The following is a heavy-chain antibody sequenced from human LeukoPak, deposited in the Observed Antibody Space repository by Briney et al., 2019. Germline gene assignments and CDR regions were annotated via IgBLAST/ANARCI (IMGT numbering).Heavy chain of an antibody. D-gene: IGHD4-17*01. CDR1: GFTFSSYA. J-gene: IGHJ6*02. Sequence: GGSLRLSCAASGFTFSSYAMSWVSQAPGKGLGWVAVISYDGSNKYYADSVKGRFTISRDNSKNTLYLQMNSLRAEDTAVYYCARDSMTTVTYLYYYGMDVWGQGTTVAVSS. CDR2: ISYDGSNK. CDR3: ARDSMTTVTYLYYYGMDV. V-gene: IGHV3-30-3*01.